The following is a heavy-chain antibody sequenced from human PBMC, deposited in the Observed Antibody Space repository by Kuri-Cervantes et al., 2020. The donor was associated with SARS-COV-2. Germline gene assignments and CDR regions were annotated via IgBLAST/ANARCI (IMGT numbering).Heavy chain of an antibody. D-gene: IGHD3-22*01. CDR3: ARDRSSSGYSDY. J-gene: IGHJ4*02. V-gene: IGHV4-61*08. Sequence: GSLRLSCTVSGGSITSGGYYWSWMRRHPGKGLEWIGYVYYSGSTNYNPSLKSRVTISVDTSKNQFSLKLSSVTAADTAVYYCARDRSSSGYSDYWGQGTLVTVSS. CDR1: GGSITSGGYY. CDR2: VYYSGST.